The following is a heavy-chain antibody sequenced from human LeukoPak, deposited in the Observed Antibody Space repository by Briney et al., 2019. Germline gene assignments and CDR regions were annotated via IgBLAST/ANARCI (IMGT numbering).Heavy chain of an antibody. D-gene: IGHD1-26*01. J-gene: IGHJ4*02. CDR1: GGSISSYY. Sequence: SETLSLTCTVSGGSISSYYWSWIRQPPGKGLEWIGFIYDSGSTNYNSSLKSRVTISVDTSKNQFSLKLSSVTAADTAVYYCARGGIIVGVDYWGLGTLVTISS. CDR3: ARGGIIVGVDY. V-gene: IGHV4-59*01. CDR2: IYDSGST.